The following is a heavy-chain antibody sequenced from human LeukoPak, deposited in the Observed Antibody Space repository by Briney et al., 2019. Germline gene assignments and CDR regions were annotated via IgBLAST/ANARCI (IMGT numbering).Heavy chain of an antibody. D-gene: IGHD6-13*01. CDR3: AKAALLGHSSSWYDY. CDR2: ISGSGGST. Sequence: GGSLRPSSAASGFTFSNYAMSWVRQAPGKGLEWVSTISGSGGSTYYADSVKGRFTISRDNSNNTLHLQMNSLRAEDTAVYYCAKAALLGHSSSWYDYWGQGTLVTVSS. V-gene: IGHV3-23*01. J-gene: IGHJ4*02. CDR1: GFTFSNYA.